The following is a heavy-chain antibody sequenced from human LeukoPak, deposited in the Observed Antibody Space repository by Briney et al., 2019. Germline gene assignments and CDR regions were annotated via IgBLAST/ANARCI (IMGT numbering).Heavy chain of an antibody. D-gene: IGHD2-21*01. CDR3: AKRSVVIRVFLVGFHKEASYFDS. Sequence: GGSLRLSCAVSGITLSNYGMSWVRQVPGKGLEWVSGISGSGGNTYYADSVKGRFTISRDNSKNTLYLQMNSLRAEDTAVYFCAKRSVVIRVFLVGFHKEASYFDSWGQGALVTVSS. V-gene: IGHV3-23*01. CDR1: GITLSNYG. CDR2: ISGSGGNT. J-gene: IGHJ4*02.